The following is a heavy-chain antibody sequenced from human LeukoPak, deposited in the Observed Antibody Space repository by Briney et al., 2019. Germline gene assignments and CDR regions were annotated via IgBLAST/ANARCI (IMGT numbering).Heavy chain of an antibody. CDR1: GGTFSSYA. Sequence: SVKVSCKASGGTFSSYAIIWVRQAPGQGLEWMGGIIPIFGTANYAQKFQGRVTITADESTNTAYMALSSLRSEDTAVYNCARDILVRGQGFDPWGQGTLVTVSS. V-gene: IGHV1-69*13. D-gene: IGHD3-10*01. CDR2: IIPIFGTA. CDR3: ARDILVRGQGFDP. J-gene: IGHJ5*02.